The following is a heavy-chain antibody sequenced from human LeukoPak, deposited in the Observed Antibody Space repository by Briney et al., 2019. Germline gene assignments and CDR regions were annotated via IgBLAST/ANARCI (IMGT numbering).Heavy chain of an antibody. V-gene: IGHV4-59*02. CDR2: IDNLGSP. Sequence: PSETLSLTCTVSGASVRSHYWSWLRQPPGKPLQWIGYIDNLGSPNYNPSLKSRVTISLDTSENQFSLNLNSVTAADTAVYYCTRDRSAIDVWGQGTMVSVSS. CDR1: GASVRSHY. CDR3: TRDRSAIDV. J-gene: IGHJ3*01.